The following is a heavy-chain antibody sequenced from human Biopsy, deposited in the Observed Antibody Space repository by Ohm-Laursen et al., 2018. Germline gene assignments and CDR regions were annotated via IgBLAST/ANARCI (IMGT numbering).Heavy chain of an antibody. CDR1: TGTFNSYG. Sequence: SVKVSCKAPTGTFNSYGIIWVRQAPGQGLEWMGRIIPILRTTAYTQTFLGRVTITADSPTSTVDMELTSLTSDDTAVYFCAREAIGYQLPCDHWGQGTQVTVSS. CDR2: IIPILRTT. J-gene: IGHJ4*02. CDR3: AREAIGYQLPCDH. D-gene: IGHD2-2*01. V-gene: IGHV1-69*11.